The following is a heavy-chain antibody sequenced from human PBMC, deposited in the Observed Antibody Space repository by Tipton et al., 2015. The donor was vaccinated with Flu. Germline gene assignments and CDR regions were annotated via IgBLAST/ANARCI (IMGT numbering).Heavy chain of an antibody. Sequence: TLSLTCTVSGYSISSGYYWGWIRQPPGKGLEWIGSIYHSGSTYYIPSLKSRVTISVDTSKNQFSLKLSSVTAADTAVYYCASSLLVVYASIVYWGQGTLVTVSS. CDR1: GYSISSGYY. CDR2: IYHSGST. J-gene: IGHJ4*02. CDR3: ASSLLVVYASIVY. V-gene: IGHV4-38-2*02. D-gene: IGHD2-8*02.